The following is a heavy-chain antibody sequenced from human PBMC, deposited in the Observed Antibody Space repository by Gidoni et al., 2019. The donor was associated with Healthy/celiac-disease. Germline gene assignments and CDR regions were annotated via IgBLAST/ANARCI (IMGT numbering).Heavy chain of an antibody. CDR3: ARHRVVGSGAWFDP. J-gene: IGHJ5*02. CDR1: GGSIRSSSYY. D-gene: IGHD3-10*01. V-gene: IGHV4-39*01. Sequence: QLQLQASGPGLVKPSETLSLTCTVSGGSIRSSSYYWGWIRQPPGKGLEWIGSIYYRGSTYYNPSLKSRVTISVDTSKNQFSLKLSSVTAADTAVYYCARHRVVGSGAWFDPWGQGTLVTVSS. CDR2: IYYRGST.